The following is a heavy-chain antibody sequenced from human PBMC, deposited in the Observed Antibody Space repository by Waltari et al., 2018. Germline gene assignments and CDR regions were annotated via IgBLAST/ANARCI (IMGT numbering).Heavy chain of an antibody. Sequence: QVQLQESGPGLVKPSETLSLTCTVSGGSISSYYWSWIRQPPGKGLEWIGYIYYSGSTNYNPSLKSRVTISVDTSKNQFSLKLSSVTAADTAVYYCARDYCSSTSCYLDAFDIWGQGTMVTVSS. CDR2: IYYSGST. D-gene: IGHD2-2*01. V-gene: IGHV4-59*01. CDR3: ARDYCSSTSCYLDAFDI. J-gene: IGHJ3*02. CDR1: GGSISSYY.